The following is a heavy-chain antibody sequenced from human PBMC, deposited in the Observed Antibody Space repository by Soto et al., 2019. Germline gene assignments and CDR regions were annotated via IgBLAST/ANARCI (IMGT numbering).Heavy chain of an antibody. V-gene: IGHV4-31*03. CDR2: TSYTGVT. CDR3: ATDPXXXXXNRFDS. J-gene: IGHJ5*01. Sequence: SETLSLTXTVSGGSLRDYGHXGTWIRQRPGSGLEWIGYTSYTGVTYYSPSLQSRISISVDTSKNQFSLTLNSVTAADTAVYYCATDPXXXXXNRFDSWGHGTLVTVSS. CDR1: GGSLRDYGHX.